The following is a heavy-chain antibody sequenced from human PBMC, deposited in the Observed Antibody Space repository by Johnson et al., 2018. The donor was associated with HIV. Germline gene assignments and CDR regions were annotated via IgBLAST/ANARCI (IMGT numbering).Heavy chain of an antibody. CDR3: ATGVVVTAMNDAFDI. CDR1: GFTFSSYG. Sequence: QVQLVESGGGVVQPGGSLRLSCAASGFTFSSYGMHWVRQAPGKGLEWVAFIRYDGSNKYYADSVKGRFTISRDNSKNTLYLQMNSLRAEGTAVYYCATGVVVTAMNDAFDIWGQGTMVTVSS. V-gene: IGHV3-30*02. J-gene: IGHJ3*02. D-gene: IGHD2-21*02. CDR2: IRYDGSNK.